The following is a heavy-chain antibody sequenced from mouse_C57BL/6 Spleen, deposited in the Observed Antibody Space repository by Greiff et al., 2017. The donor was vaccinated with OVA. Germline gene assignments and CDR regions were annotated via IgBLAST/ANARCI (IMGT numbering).Heavy chain of an antibody. V-gene: IGHV1-52*01. Sequence: VQLQQPGAELVRPGSSVKLSCKASGYTFTSYWMHWVQQRPIQGLEWIGNIDPSDSETHYNQKFKDKATLTVDKSSSTAYMQLSSLTSEDSAVYYCARGGITTVVYFDYWGQGTTLTVSS. CDR1: GYTFTSYW. CDR3: ARGGITTVVYFDY. D-gene: IGHD1-1*01. CDR2: IDPSDSET. J-gene: IGHJ2*01.